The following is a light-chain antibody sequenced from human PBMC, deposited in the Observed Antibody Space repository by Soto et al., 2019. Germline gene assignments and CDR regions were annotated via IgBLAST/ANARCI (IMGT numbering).Light chain of an antibody. V-gene: IGKV1-39*01. CDR2: AAS. J-gene: IGKJ1*01. Sequence: DIQMTQSPSSLSASVGDRVTITCRASQSISNFLNWYQQKPGKAPKLLIYAASSLRSGVTSRFSGSGSGTDFTLTINSLQREDFATYVCQQSYSSPWTFGQGTKVEIK. CDR3: QQSYSSPWT. CDR1: QSISNF.